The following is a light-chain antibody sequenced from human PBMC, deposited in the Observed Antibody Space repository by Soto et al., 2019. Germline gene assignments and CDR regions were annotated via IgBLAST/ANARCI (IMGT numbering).Light chain of an antibody. CDR3: QQYRSWPRT. CDR1: QSVDIS. Sequence: EIVLTQSPATLSLSPGERVILSCRASQSVDISLAWYKQKPGQAPRLLIYGASTRATDMPGTFSGRGSGTEFTLTITSLRPEDFGVYYCQQYRSWPRTFGQGTKVDIK. J-gene: IGKJ1*01. CDR2: GAS. V-gene: IGKV3-15*01.